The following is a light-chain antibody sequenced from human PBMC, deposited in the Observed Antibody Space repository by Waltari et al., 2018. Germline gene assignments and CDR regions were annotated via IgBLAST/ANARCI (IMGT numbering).Light chain of an antibody. V-gene: IGLV3-9*01. CDR2: RDS. CDR1: NIGSKN. Sequence: SYELTQPLSVSVALGPTARMTCGGNNIGSKNVHWYQQKPGQAPGLVIYRDSNRPSGIPERFSGSNSGNTATLTISRAQAGDEADFYCQVWDSNTAVFGGGTKLTVL. J-gene: IGLJ2*01. CDR3: QVWDSNTAV.